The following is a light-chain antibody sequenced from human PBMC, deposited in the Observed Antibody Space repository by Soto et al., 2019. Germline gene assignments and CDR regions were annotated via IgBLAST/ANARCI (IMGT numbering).Light chain of an antibody. CDR2: TNT. V-gene: IGLV1-44*01. J-gene: IGLJ2*01. CDR1: GSDIGSKT. Sequence: QPVLTQPPSASGTPGQTVTISCSGSGSDIGSKTVNWYQQLPGTAPKLLIYTNTQRPSGVPDRFSGSKSGTSASLAISGLQSEDEADYYCAAWDDSLYGVIFGGGTKLTVL. CDR3: AAWDDSLYGVI.